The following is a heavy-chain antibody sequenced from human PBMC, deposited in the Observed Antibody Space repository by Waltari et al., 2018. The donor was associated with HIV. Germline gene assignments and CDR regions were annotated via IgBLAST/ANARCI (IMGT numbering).Heavy chain of an antibody. V-gene: IGHV1-69*13. CDR2: FIPVFGTA. Sequence: QVQLVQSGAEVKKPGSSVKLSCQASGDPFSSYAFTWVRQAPGQVLEWVGGFIPVFGTAKYAQSFQGRVMITADDSPITAYMELSSLRSEDTAIYYCARGLGGSDSRGYYEWGQGTLVTVSS. CDR3: ARGLGGSDSRGYYE. CDR1: GDPFSSYA. J-gene: IGHJ4*02. D-gene: IGHD3-22*01.